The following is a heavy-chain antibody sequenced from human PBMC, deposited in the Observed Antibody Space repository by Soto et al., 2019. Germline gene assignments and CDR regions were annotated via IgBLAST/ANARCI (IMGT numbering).Heavy chain of an antibody. CDR3: AREPWRGYCSGGPWCAFDI. D-gene: IGHD2-15*01. V-gene: IGHV3-48*01. J-gene: IGHJ3*02. CDR1: GFTFSSYS. CDR2: ISSSSSTI. Sequence: GGSLRLSCAASGFTFSSYSMNWVRQAPGKGLEWVSYISSSSSTIYYADSVKGRFTISRDNAKNSLYLQMNSLRAEDTAVYYCAREPWRGYCSGGPWCAFDIWGQGTMVTVSS.